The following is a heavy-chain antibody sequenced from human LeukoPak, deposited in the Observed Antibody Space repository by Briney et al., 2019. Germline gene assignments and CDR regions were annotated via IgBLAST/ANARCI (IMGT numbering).Heavy chain of an antibody. Sequence: GGSLRLSCAASGFTFSNYGMSWVRQAPGKGLEWVSVISASGDTTNYADSVKGRFTISRDNSKNTLYVQMNSLRAEDTAIYYCVRGGNTYSYLFDYWGQGTLVAVSS. V-gene: IGHV3-23*01. CDR2: ISASGDTT. CDR3: VRGGNTYSYLFDY. CDR1: GFTFSNYG. J-gene: IGHJ4*02. D-gene: IGHD5-18*01.